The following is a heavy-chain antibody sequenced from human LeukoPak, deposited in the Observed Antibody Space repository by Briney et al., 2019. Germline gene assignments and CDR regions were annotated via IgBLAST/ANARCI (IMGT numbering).Heavy chain of an antibody. V-gene: IGHV3-48*04. CDR3: AREPDHGGSRDY. D-gene: IGHD4-23*01. CDR2: ISSSSSII. Sequence: GGSLRLSCAASGFTFSSYSMNWVRQAPGKGLEWVSYISSSSSIIYYADSVKGRFTISRDNAKNSLYLQMNSLRAEDTAVYYCAREPDHGGSRDYWGQGTLVTVSS. J-gene: IGHJ4*02. CDR1: GFTFSSYS.